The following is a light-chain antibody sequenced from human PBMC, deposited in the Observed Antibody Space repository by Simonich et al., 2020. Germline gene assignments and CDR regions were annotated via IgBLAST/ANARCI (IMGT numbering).Light chain of an antibody. CDR3: QQYNSYHT. Sequence: DIQMTQSPSTLSASVGDRVTITCRASKSISSWLSWYQQKPGKAPKLLIYKASSLESGVPSRFSGSGSRTEFTLTISSLQPDDFATYYCQQYNSYHTFGQGTKLEIK. CDR2: KAS. CDR1: KSISSW. V-gene: IGKV1-5*03. J-gene: IGKJ2*01.